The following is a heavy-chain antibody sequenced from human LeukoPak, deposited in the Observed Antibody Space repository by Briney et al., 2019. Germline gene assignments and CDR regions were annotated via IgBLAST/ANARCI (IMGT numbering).Heavy chain of an antibody. D-gene: IGHD6-13*01. Sequence: PSETLSLTCAVYGGSFSGYYWSWIRQPPGKGLEWIGEINHSGSTNHNPSLKSRVTISVDTSKNQFSLKLSSVTAADTAVYYCARFITAAGFDYWGQGTLVTVSS. CDR1: GGSFSGYY. CDR2: INHSGST. V-gene: IGHV4-34*01. J-gene: IGHJ4*02. CDR3: ARFITAAGFDY.